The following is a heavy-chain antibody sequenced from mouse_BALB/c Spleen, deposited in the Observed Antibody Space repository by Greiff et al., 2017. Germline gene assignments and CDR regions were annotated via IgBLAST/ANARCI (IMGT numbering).Heavy chain of an antibody. CDR3: ARHYEYDVGWYFEV. D-gene: IGHD2-4*01. J-gene: IGHJ1*01. Sequence: EVKLVESGGGLVQPGESLKLSCESNEYEFPSHDMSWVRKTPEKRLELVAAINSDGGSTYYPDTMERRFIISRDNTKKTLYLKMSSLRSEDTALYYCARHYEYDVGWYFEVWGAGTTVTVSS. CDR1: EYEFPSHD. CDR2: INSDGGST. V-gene: IGHV5-2*01.